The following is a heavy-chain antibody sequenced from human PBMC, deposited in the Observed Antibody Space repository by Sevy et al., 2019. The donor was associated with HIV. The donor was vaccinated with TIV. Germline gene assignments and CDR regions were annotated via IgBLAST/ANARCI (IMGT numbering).Heavy chain of an antibody. CDR1: GFTFSSYA. J-gene: IGHJ4*02. CDR3: ARKYDSTGYFDY. V-gene: IGHV3-23*01. CDR2: ISGSGGSGDKT. Sequence: GGSLRLSCAASGFTFSSYAMNWVRQAPGKGLEWVSGISGSGGSGDKTNYADSVKGRFTISRDDSKNSLYLQLNSLRAEDTAIYYCARKYDSTGYFDYWGQGTLVTVST. D-gene: IGHD3-22*01.